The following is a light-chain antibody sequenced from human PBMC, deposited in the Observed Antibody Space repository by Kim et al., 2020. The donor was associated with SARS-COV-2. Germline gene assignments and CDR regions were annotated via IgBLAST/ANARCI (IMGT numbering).Light chain of an antibody. J-gene: IGKJ4*01. V-gene: IGKV1-27*01. Sequence: DIQMTQSPSSLSASVGDRVTITCRASQGIRNYLVWYQQKPGKVPKILIYGASTLPSGVPSRFSGSGSGTDFTLTITNLQPEDVAIYYCQQYNRTPLTFGGGTKVDIK. CDR1: QGIRNY. CDR3: QQYNRTPLT. CDR2: GAS.